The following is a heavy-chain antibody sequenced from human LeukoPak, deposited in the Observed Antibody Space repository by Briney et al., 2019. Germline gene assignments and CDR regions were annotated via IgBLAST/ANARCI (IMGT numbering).Heavy chain of an antibody. V-gene: IGHV1-2*02. J-gene: IGHJ4*02. CDR2: INPNSGGT. CDR1: GYSFTGYY. D-gene: IGHD6-6*01. CDR3: ARAPIAARPIGDY. Sequence: RASVKVSCKASGYSFTGYYMHWVRQAPGQGLEWMGWINPNSGGTNYAQKFQGRVTMTRDTSISTAYMELSRLRSDDTAVYYCARAPIAARPIGDYWGQGTLVTVSS.